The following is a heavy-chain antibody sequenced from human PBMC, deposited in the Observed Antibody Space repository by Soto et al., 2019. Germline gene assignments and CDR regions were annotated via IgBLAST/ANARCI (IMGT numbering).Heavy chain of an antibody. CDR3: ARPLGVFDY. J-gene: IGHJ4*02. CDR1: GFTFSSCW. D-gene: IGHD1-26*01. V-gene: IGHV3-7*03. CDR2: IKQDGSEK. Sequence: PVGALRLSCAAAGFTFSSCWMSWVRQAPGKGLEWVANIKQDGSEKYYVDPVKGRFTISRDNAKNSLYLQMNSLRAEDTAVYYCARPLGVFDYWGQGTLV.